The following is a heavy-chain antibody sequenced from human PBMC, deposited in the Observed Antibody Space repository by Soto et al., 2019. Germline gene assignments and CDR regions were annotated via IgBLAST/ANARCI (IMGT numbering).Heavy chain of an antibody. J-gene: IGHJ6*02. CDR1: GFTFSTYS. CDR2: ISSRSDI. CDR3: AREYAACPLAYGLDV. V-gene: IGHV3-21*01. D-gene: IGHD2-8*01. Sequence: GGSLRLSCVGSGFTFSTYSINWVRQAPGKGLEWVSSISSRSDIYYADSVKGRFTISRDNAKNSVSLQMNSLRAEDTAVYYCAREYAACPLAYGLDVWGQGTTVTVSS.